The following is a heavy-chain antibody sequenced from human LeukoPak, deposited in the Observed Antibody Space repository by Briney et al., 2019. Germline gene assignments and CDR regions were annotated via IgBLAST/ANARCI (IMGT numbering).Heavy chain of an antibody. J-gene: IGHJ4*02. V-gene: IGHV4-59*12. Sequence: SETLSLTCTVSGGSISSYDWSWIRQPPGKGLEWMGYIYYSGRTNYNPSLKSRVTISVDPSQNQFSPKLSSVPAADTAVSYRASGSGYSDYWGQGTLVTVSS. D-gene: IGHD2-2*03. CDR2: IYYSGRT. CDR3: ASGSGYSDY. CDR1: GGSISSYD.